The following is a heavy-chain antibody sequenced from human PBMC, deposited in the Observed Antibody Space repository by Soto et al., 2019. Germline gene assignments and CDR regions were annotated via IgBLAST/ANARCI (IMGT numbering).Heavy chain of an antibody. Sequence: ASVKVSCKASGYTFTSYGISWVRQAPGQGLEWMGWISAYNGNTNYAQKLQGRVTMTTDTSTSTAYMELRSLRSDDTAVYYCARTLTDYCSSTSCYFEYYYYGMDVWGQGTTVTVSS. D-gene: IGHD2-2*01. CDR1: GYTFTSYG. J-gene: IGHJ6*02. CDR2: ISAYNGNT. V-gene: IGHV1-18*01. CDR3: ARTLTDYCSSTSCYFEYYYYGMDV.